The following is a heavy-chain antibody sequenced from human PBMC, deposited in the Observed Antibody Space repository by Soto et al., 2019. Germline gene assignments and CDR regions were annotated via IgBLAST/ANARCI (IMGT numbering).Heavy chain of an antibody. V-gene: IGHV3-30-3*01. J-gene: IGHJ4*02. D-gene: IGHD3-22*01. CDR2: ISYDGSNK. CDR1: GFTFSSYA. Sequence: GGSLRLSCAASGFTFSSYAMHWVRQAPGKGLEWVAVISYDGSNKYYADSVKGRFTISRDNSKNTLYLQMNSLRAEDTAVYYCARDPDSSGYYYFDYWGQGTLVTVSS. CDR3: ARDPDSSGYYYFDY.